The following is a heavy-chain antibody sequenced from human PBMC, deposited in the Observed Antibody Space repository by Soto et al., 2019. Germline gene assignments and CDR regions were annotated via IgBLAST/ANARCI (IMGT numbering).Heavy chain of an antibody. Sequence: EVQLLESGGGLVQPGGSLRLSCAASGFTFSSYAMSWVRQAPGKGLEWVSAISGSGGSTYYADSVKGRFTISGDNSKNTLYLQMNSLRAEDTAVYYCAKNLRYFDAFFDYWGQGTLVTVSS. V-gene: IGHV3-23*01. D-gene: IGHD3-9*01. CDR3: AKNLRYFDAFFDY. CDR2: ISGSGGST. CDR1: GFTFSSYA. J-gene: IGHJ4*02.